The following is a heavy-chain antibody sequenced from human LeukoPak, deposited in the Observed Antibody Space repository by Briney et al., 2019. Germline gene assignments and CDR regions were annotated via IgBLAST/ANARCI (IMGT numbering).Heavy chain of an antibody. CDR2: MSILSGIT. D-gene: IGHD6-6*01. V-gene: IGHV3-21*01. CDR3: AREFEYSTSGAGY. Sequence: GGSLRLSCAGSGFPFSGYSMNWVRQTPGKGLEWVSSMSILSGITYYAESVKGRFTVSRDNAKNLLHLQMNSLRVEDTAIYYCAREFEYSTSGAGYWGQGALVTVSS. CDR1: GFPFSGYS. J-gene: IGHJ4*02.